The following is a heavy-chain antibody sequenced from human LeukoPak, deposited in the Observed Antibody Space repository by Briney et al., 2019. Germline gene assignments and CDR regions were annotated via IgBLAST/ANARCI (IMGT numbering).Heavy chain of an antibody. CDR1: GGSISSYY. Sequence: SETLSLTCTVSGGSISSYYWSWLRQPPGKGLEWIGYIYYSGSTNYNPSLKSRVTISVDTSKNQFSLKLSSVTAADTAVYYCARASKYGPPDYWGQGTLVTVSS. CDR3: ARASKYGPPDY. D-gene: IGHD3-10*01. J-gene: IGHJ4*02. CDR2: IYYSGST. V-gene: IGHV4-59*01.